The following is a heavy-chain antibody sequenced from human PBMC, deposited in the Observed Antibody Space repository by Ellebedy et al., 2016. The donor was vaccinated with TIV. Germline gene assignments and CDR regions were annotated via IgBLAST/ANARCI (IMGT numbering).Heavy chain of an antibody. CDR3: VRGPGRGYSFEE. J-gene: IGHJ1*01. CDR1: GYTFTSYY. CDR2: INPSGGST. D-gene: IGHD2-21*01. Sequence: ASVKVSCKASGYTFTSYYMHWVRQAPGQGLEWMGIINPSGGSTSYAQKFQGRVTMTEDTSTDTAYMELSSLRSEDTAVYYCVRGPGRGYSFEEWGQGTLVTVST. V-gene: IGHV1-46*01.